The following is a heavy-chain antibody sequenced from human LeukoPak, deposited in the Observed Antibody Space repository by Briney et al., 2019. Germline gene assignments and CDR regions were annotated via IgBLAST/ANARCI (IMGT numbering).Heavy chain of an antibody. CDR1: GGTFSSYA. Sequence: SVEVSCKASGGTFSSYAISWVRQAPGQGLEWMGGIIPIFGTANYAQKFQGRVTTTADESTSTAYMELSSLRSEDTAVYYCARMGNYGDHIDYWGQGTLVTVSS. CDR3: ARMGNYGDHIDY. V-gene: IGHV1-69*13. CDR2: IIPIFGTA. D-gene: IGHD4-17*01. J-gene: IGHJ4*02.